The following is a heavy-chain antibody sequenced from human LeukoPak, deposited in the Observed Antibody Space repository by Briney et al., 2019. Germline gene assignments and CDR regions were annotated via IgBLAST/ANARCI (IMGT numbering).Heavy chain of an antibody. J-gene: IGHJ3*02. Sequence: SVKVSCKASGGTFSSYAISWVRQAPRQGLEWTGVILPIFGTANYAQKFQGRVTITADESMSTAYMELSSLRSEDTAVYYCARDGRYFDWLSLLDAFDIWGQGTMVTVSS. CDR2: ILPIFGTA. CDR3: ARDGRYFDWLSLLDAFDI. D-gene: IGHD3-9*01. V-gene: IGHV1-69*13. CDR1: GGTFSSYA.